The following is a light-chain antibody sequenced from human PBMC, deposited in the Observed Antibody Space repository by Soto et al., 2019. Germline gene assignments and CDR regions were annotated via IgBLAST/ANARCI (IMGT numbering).Light chain of an antibody. V-gene: IGLV2-14*01. CDR3: SSYTTRSTPLYV. CDR1: SSDVGSYNY. CDR2: EVS. Sequence: QSVLTQPASVSGSPGQSITISCTGTSSDVGSYNYVSWYQQHPGKAPKLMIYEVSNRLSGVSNRFSGSKSGNTASLTISGLQAEDEADYYCSSYTTRSTPLYVFGIGTKVTVL. J-gene: IGLJ1*01.